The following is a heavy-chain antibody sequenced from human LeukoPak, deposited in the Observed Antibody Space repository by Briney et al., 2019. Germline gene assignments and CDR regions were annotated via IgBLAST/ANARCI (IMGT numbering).Heavy chain of an antibody. V-gene: IGHV3-30-3*01. Sequence: GRSLRLSCAASGFTFSSYAMHWVRQAPGKGLEWVAVISYDGSNKYYADSVKGRFTISRDNSKNTLYLQMTSLRAEDTAVYYCARGGSGNFYYWGQGTLVTVSS. D-gene: IGHD1-26*01. J-gene: IGHJ4*02. CDR3: ARGGSGNFYY. CDR1: GFTFSSYA. CDR2: ISYDGSNK.